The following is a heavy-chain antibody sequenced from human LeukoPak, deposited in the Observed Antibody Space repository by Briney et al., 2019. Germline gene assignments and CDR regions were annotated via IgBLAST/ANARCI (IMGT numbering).Heavy chain of an antibody. V-gene: IGHV4-30-2*01. CDR3: AREVAAINWFDP. D-gene: IGHD2-15*01. Sequence: SQTLSLTCAVSGGSISSGGYSWSWIRQPPGKGLEWIGYIYHSGSTYYNPSLKSRVTISVDRYKNQFSLKLSSVTAADTAVYYCAREVAAINWFDPWGQGTLVTVSS. CDR2: IYHSGST. CDR1: GGSISSGGYS. J-gene: IGHJ5*02.